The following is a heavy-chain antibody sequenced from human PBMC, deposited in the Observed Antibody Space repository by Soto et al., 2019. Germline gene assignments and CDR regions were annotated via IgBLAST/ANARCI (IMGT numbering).Heavy chain of an antibody. J-gene: IGHJ6*02. D-gene: IGHD2-21*01. V-gene: IGHV3-74*01. CDR1: GFTFSSYW. CDR2: INSDGSST. CDR3: ARDGVGGDFEVSGMDV. Sequence: GGSLRLSCAASGFTFSSYWMHWVRQAPGKGLVWVSRINSDGSSTSYADSVKGRFTISRDNAKNTLYLQMNSLRAEDTAVYYCARDGVGGDFEVSGMDVWGQGTTVTVSS.